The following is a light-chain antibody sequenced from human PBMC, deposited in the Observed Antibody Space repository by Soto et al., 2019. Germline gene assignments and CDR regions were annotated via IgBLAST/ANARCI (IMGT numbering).Light chain of an antibody. CDR1: SSNIGAGYD. CDR3: QSYDSSLSGSYV. J-gene: IGLJ1*01. V-gene: IGLV1-40*01. CDR2: GNS. Sequence: QAVVTQPPSVSGAPGQRVTISCTGSSSNIGAGYDVHWYQQLPGTAPKLLIYGNSNRPSGVPDLFSGSKSGTSASLAITGLEAEDEADYFCQSYDSSLSGSYVFGTGTEVTVL.